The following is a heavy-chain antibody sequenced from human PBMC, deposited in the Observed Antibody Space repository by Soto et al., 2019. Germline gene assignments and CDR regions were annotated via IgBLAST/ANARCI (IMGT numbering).Heavy chain of an antibody. Sequence: GGSLRLSCAASGFTFSSYAMSWVRQAPGKGLEWVSAISGSGGSTYYADSVKGRFTISRDNSKSTLYLQMNSLRAEDTAVYYCAKVLDILYYYYYYGMDVWGQGTTVTVS. CDR1: GFTFSSYA. D-gene: IGHD3-3*02. V-gene: IGHV3-23*01. CDR3: AKVLDILYYYYYYGMDV. CDR2: ISGSGGST. J-gene: IGHJ6*02.